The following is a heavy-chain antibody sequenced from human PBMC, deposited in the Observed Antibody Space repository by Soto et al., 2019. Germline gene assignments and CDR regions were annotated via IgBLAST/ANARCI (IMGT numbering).Heavy chain of an antibody. Sequence: QVQLVQSGAEVKKPGSSVKVSCKASGGTFSSYTISWVRQAPGQGLEWMGRIIPILGIANYAQKFQGRVKSDAXXSTSTAYMELSSLRSEDTAVYYCARGSIAVAPGDYWGQGTLVTVSS. V-gene: IGHV1-69*02. D-gene: IGHD6-19*01. J-gene: IGHJ4*02. CDR3: ARGSIAVAPGDY. CDR1: GGTFSSYT. CDR2: IIPILGIA.